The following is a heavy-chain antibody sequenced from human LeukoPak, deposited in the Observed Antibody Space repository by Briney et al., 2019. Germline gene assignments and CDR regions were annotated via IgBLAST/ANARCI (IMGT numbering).Heavy chain of an antibody. J-gene: IGHJ6*03. Sequence: SETLSLTCTVSGGSISSYYWSWIRQPPGKGLEWIGYIYYSGSTNYNPSLKSRVTISVDTSKNQFSLKLSSVTAADTAVYYCARRGGYGDYGRRYMDVWGKGATVTVSS. CDR2: IYYSGST. V-gene: IGHV4-59*01. CDR1: GGSISSYY. CDR3: ARRGGYGDYGRRYMDV. D-gene: IGHD4-17*01.